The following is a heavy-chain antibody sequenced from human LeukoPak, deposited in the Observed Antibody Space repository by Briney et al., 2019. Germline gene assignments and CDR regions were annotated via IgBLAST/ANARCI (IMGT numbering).Heavy chain of an antibody. Sequence: KPSETLSLTCTVSGGSISSHYWSWIRQPPGKGLEWIGYICYSGSTNYNPSLKSRVTISVDTSKNQFSLKLSSVTAADTAVYYCARDQWLDYWGQGTLVTVSS. CDR3: ARDQWLDY. CDR1: GGSISSHY. J-gene: IGHJ4*02. V-gene: IGHV4-59*11. D-gene: IGHD6-19*01. CDR2: ICYSGST.